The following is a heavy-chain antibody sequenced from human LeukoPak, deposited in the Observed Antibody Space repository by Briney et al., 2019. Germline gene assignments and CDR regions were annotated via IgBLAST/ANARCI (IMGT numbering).Heavy chain of an antibody. Sequence: SETLSLTCTVSRDSINNYYWSWVRQPPGKGLEWIGYIYHNGDTNFNPSLKSRVTISLDTSKNQFSLKLSSVTAADTAVYYCATYIWARHFDYWGQGTLVTVSS. J-gene: IGHJ4*02. V-gene: IGHV4-59*01. D-gene: IGHD3-16*01. CDR3: ATYIWARHFDY. CDR1: RDSINNYY. CDR2: IYHNGDT.